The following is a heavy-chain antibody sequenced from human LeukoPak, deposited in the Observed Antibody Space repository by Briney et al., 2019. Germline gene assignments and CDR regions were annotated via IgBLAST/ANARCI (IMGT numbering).Heavy chain of an antibody. CDR3: ARDDYGDYAGFDY. Sequence: GGSLRLSCAASGFTFSSYSMNWVRQAPGKGLEWVSSISSSSSYIYYADSVKGRFTISRDNAKNSLYLQMNSLRPEDTAVYYCARDDYGDYAGFDYWGQGTLVTVSS. CDR2: ISSSSSYI. V-gene: IGHV3-21*01. CDR1: GFTFSSYS. D-gene: IGHD4-17*01. J-gene: IGHJ4*02.